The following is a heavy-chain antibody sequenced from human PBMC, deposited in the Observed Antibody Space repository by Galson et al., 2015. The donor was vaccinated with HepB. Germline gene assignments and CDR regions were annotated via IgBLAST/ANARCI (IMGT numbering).Heavy chain of an antibody. CDR3: TRYSFYFGYRGGPDY. V-gene: IGHV3-33*01. CDR1: GFTFSNYG. D-gene: IGHD3-10*01. CDR2: IWYDGTNK. J-gene: IGHJ4*02. Sequence: SLRLSCAASGFTFSNYGMHWVRQAPGKGLEWVAVIWYDGTNKYYADSVKGRFTISRDNSQNTLYLQMSSLRPGDTAVYYCTRYSFYFGYRGGPDYWGRGTLVTVSS.